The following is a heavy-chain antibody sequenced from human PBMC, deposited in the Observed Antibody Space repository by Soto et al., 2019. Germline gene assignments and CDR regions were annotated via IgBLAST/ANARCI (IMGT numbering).Heavy chain of an antibody. CDR3: ARVSSVEEGYDIFDY. J-gene: IGHJ4*02. V-gene: IGHV4-61*01. D-gene: IGHD5-12*01. CDR2: IYYSGST. Sequence: SETLSLTCTVSGGSVSSGSYYWSWIRQPPGKGLEWIGYIYYSGSTNYNPSLKSRVTISVDTSKNQFSLKLSSVTAADTAVYYCARVSSVEEGYDIFDYWGQGTLVTVSS. CDR1: GGSVSSGSYY.